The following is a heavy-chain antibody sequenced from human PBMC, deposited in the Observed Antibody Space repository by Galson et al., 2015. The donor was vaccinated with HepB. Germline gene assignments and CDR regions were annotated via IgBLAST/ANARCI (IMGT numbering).Heavy chain of an antibody. CDR3: ARSGSGWYGFFDS. D-gene: IGHD6-19*01. CDR1: GFTFSSYA. J-gene: IGHJ4*02. V-gene: IGHV3-30*04. Sequence: SLRLSCAASGFTFSSYAMHWVRQAPGKGLEWVAVISYDGSNKYYADSVKGRFTISRDNSKNTLYLQMNSLRAEDTAVYYCARSGSGWYGFFDSWGQGTLVTVSS. CDR2: ISYDGSNK.